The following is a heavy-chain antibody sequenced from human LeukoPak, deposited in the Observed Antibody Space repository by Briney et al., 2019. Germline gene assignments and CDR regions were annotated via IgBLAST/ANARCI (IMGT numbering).Heavy chain of an antibody. CDR3: ARGPSCSGTSCYGPYYYYYGMDV. CDR1: GYTLSNYG. J-gene: IGHJ6*02. CDR2: ISADSGDT. V-gene: IGHV1-18*01. D-gene: IGHD2-2*01. Sequence: GASVKVSCKASGYTLSNYGISWVRQAPGQGLEWLGWISADSGDTNYEHNIQGSVIMTTDTSTSTAYMELRSLRSDDTAVYYCARGPSCSGTSCYGPYYYYYGMDVWGQGTTVTVSS.